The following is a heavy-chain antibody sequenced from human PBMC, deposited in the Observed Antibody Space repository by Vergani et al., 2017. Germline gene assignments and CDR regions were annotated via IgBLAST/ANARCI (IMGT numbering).Heavy chain of an antibody. CDR3: ARRMRYCSSTSCYNGGGSYSHYYYYYYMDV. V-gene: IGHV4-30-4*08. D-gene: IGHD2-2*02. Sequence: QVQLQGSGPGLVKPSQTLSLTCTVSGGSISSGDYYWSWIRQPPGKGLEWIGQINHSGGTNYNPSLKSRVTISQDASKSQFSLKIKSVTAADTAVYYCARRMRYCSSTSCYNGGGSYSHYYYYYYMDVWGKGTTVTVSS. CDR2: INHSGGT. J-gene: IGHJ6*03. CDR1: GGSISSGDYY.